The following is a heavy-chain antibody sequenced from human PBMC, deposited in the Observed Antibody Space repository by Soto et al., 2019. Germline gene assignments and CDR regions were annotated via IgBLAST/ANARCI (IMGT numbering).Heavy chain of an antibody. CDR2: IYYSGST. D-gene: IGHD2-15*01. CDR3: ARVGPRKGYCSGGSCSGGNWFDP. Sequence: SETLSLTCTVSGGSISSGDYYWSWIRQPPGKGLEWIGYIYYSGSTYYNPSLKSRVTISVDTSKNQFSLKLSSVTAADTAVYYCARVGPRKGYCSGGSCSGGNWFDPWGQGTLVTVSS. CDR1: GGSISSGDYY. V-gene: IGHV4-30-4*01. J-gene: IGHJ5*02.